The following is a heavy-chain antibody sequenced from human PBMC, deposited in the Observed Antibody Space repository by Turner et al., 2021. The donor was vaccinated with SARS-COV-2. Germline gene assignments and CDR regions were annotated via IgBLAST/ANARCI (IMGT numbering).Heavy chain of an antibody. CDR1: GFTCSTYG. Sequence: QVQLVESGGGVVQLGRTLSLHGVASGFTCSTYGIHWVRQAPGKGLEWVAVISYLESNKYYAYSVKGRFTISRDNSKNTLYLQMNSLRAKDTAVYYCAKDHVTVAAYFDYWGQGTLVTVSS. V-gene: IGHV3-30*18. D-gene: IGHD6-19*01. J-gene: IGHJ4*02. CDR2: ISYLESNK. CDR3: AKDHVTVAAYFDY.